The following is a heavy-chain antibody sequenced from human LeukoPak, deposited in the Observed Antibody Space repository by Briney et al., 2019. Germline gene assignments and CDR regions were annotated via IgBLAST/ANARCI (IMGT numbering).Heavy chain of an antibody. CDR2: IYYSGST. CDR3: ARDSSYLVVRY. Sequence: SSETLSLTCTVSGGSISSYYWSWIRQPPGKGLEWIGYIYYSGSTNYNPSLKSRVTISVDTSKNQFSLKLSSVTAADTAVYYCARDSSYLVVRYWGQGTLVTVSS. J-gene: IGHJ4*02. CDR1: GGSISSYY. D-gene: IGHD3-16*02. V-gene: IGHV4-59*12.